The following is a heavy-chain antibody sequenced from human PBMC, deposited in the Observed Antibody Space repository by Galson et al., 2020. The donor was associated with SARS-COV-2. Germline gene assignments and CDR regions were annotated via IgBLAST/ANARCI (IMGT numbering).Heavy chain of an antibody. Sequence: GESLKISCAASGFTFSSYGMHWVRQAPGKGLEWVAVIWYDGSNKYYADSVKGRFTISRDNSKNTLYLQMNSLRAEDTAVYYCARDLAFSGSSNEDYWGQGTLVTVSS. CDR1: GFTFSSYG. V-gene: IGHV3-33*01. CDR3: ARDLAFSGSSNEDY. D-gene: IGHD1-26*01. J-gene: IGHJ4*02. CDR2: IWYDGSNK.